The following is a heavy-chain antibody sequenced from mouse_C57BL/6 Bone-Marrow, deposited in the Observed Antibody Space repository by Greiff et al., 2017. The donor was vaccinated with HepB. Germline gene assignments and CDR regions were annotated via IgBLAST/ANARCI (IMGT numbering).Heavy chain of an antibody. D-gene: IGHD1-1*01. V-gene: IGHV14-4*01. J-gene: IGHJ4*01. Sequence: EVKLVESGAELVRPGASVKLSCTASGFNIKDDYMHWVKQRPEQGLEWIGWIDPENGDTEYASKFQGKATITADTSSNTAYLQLSSLTSEDTAVYYCTTWSSYAMDYWGQGTSVTVSS. CDR3: TTWSSYAMDY. CDR2: IDPENGDT. CDR1: GFNIKDDY.